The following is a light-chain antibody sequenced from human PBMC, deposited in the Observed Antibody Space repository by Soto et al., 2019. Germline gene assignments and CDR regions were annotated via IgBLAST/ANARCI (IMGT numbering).Light chain of an antibody. J-gene: IGKJ3*01. CDR1: QGISSY. V-gene: IGKV1-9*01. Sequence: DIQLTQSPSFLSASVGDRVTITCRASQGISSYLAWYQLKPGTAPKLLIYAASTLQSGVPSSFSGSGSGTEFPLTINSLQPEDVATYFCQQLNNYPFTFGPGTNVEIK. CDR3: QQLNNYPFT. CDR2: AAS.